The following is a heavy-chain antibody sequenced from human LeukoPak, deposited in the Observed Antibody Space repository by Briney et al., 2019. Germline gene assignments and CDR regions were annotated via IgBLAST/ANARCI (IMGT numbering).Heavy chain of an antibody. CDR2: INPNSGGT. CDR3: ARGAWELRVYFDY. D-gene: IGHD1-26*01. J-gene: IGHJ4*02. Sequence: ASVKVSCKASGYTFTGYYMHWVRQAPGQGLEWMGWINPNSGGTNYAQKFQGRVTMTRDTSISTAYMELSRLRSDDTAVYYCARGAWELRVYFDYWGQGTLVTVSS. V-gene: IGHV1-2*02. CDR1: GYTFTGYY.